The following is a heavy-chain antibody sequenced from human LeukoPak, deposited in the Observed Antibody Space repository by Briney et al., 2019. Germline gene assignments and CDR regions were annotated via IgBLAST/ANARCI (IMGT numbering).Heavy chain of an antibody. D-gene: IGHD6-19*01. J-gene: IGHJ4*02. CDR3: ARDRHEQWLLGSFDY. Sequence: PSETLSLTCTVSGGSISSYFWSWIRQPPGKGLEWIGYISYRGITSYNPSLESRVTISLDTSKKQFSLRLTSVTAADTAVYYCARDRHEQWLLGSFDYWGQGALVAVPS. CDR2: ISYRGIT. V-gene: IGHV4-59*01. CDR1: GGSISSYF.